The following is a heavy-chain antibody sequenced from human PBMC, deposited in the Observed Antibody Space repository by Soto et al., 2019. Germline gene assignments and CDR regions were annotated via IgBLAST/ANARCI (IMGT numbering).Heavy chain of an antibody. D-gene: IGHD7-27*01. CDR3: AREWGLLPYYVMNV. J-gene: IGHJ6*02. V-gene: IGHV4-61*03. CDR1: GGYISSGSYY. Sequence: SETLSLTCPVSGGYISSGSYYLSWIRQPPGKGLEWIGYIYYSGRTKYNPSLQSRVTISVDTSKNDFSLNLSSVTAADTAVYFCAREWGLLPYYVMNVWGHGNAVTVS. CDR2: IYYSGRT.